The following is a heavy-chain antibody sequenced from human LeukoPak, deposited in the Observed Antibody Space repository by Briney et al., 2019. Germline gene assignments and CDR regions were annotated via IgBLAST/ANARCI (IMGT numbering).Heavy chain of an antibody. CDR1: GGSISSGSYY. V-gene: IGHV4-61*02. Sequence: NPSQTLSLTCTVSGGSISSGSYYWSWIRQPAGKGLEWIGRIYTSGSTNYNPPLKSRVTISVDTSKNQFSLKLSSVTAADTAVYYCATTYYDILTGYARKTIFDYWGQGTLVAVSS. CDR2: IYTSGST. J-gene: IGHJ4*02. D-gene: IGHD3-9*01. CDR3: ATTYYDILTGYARKTIFDY.